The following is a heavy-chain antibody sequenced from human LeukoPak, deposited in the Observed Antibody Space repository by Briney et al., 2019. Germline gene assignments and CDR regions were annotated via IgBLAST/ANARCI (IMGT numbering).Heavy chain of an antibody. V-gene: IGHV4-39*01. J-gene: IGHJ4*02. CDR3: VRCHYYNSGSYLYFFDY. Sequence: TSETLSLTCTVSGGSISSSSYYWGWIRQPPGKGLEWIGTIYYSGTSYYNPSLKSRVTISVDTSKNQFSLKLSSVTAADMAVYYCVRCHYYNSGSYLYFFDYWGQGTLVTVSS. CDR1: GGSISSSSYY. D-gene: IGHD3-10*01. CDR2: IYYSGTS.